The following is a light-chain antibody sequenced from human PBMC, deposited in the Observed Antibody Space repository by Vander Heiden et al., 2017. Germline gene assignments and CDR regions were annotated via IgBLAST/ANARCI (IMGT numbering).Light chain of an antibody. J-gene: IGLJ3*02. CDR2: GNI. V-gene: IGLV1-40*01. CDR1: SSNIGAGYD. CDR3: QSYDNSLSGWV. Sequence: QSLLTQPPSVPGAPQQTVTISCTGISSNIGAGYDVHWYQQLPGTAPKLLIYGNINRPSGVPDRFSGSKSGPSASLAITGLQVEDEADYYCQSYDNSLSGWVFGGGTKLTVL.